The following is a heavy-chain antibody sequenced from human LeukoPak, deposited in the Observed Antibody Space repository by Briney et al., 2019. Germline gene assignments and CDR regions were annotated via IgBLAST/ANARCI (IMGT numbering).Heavy chain of an antibody. V-gene: IGHV1-69*05. CDR2: IIPIFGTA. D-gene: IGHD3-22*01. J-gene: IGHJ4*02. Sequence: SVKVSCKASGGTFSSYAISWVRQASGQGLEWMGRIIPIFGTANYAQKFQGRVTITTDESTSTAYMELSSLRSEDTAVYYFAREWYDSSGYYREYYFDYWGQGTLVTVSS. CDR3: AREWYDSSGYYREYYFDY. CDR1: GGTFSSYA.